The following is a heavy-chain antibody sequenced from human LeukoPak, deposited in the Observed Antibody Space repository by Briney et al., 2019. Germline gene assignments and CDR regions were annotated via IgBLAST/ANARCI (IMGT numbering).Heavy chain of an antibody. CDR1: GGSISSYY. CDR3: ARVLGVRGWFDP. V-gene: IGHV4-59*01. CDR2: IYYSGST. J-gene: IGHJ5*02. D-gene: IGHD3-10*01. Sequence: ASETLSLTCTVSGGSISSYYWSWIRQPPGKGLEWIGYIYYSGSTSYNPSLKSRVTISVDTSKNQFSLKLTSVTAADTAVYYCARVLGVRGWFDPWGQGMLVTVSS.